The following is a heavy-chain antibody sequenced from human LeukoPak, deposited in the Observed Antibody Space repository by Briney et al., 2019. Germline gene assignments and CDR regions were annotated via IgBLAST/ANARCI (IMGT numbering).Heavy chain of an antibody. V-gene: IGHV3-30*02. J-gene: IGHJ5*02. D-gene: IGHD3-10*01. CDR1: GFTFSSYG. CDR2: IRYDGSNK. Sequence: PGGSLRLSCAASGFTFSSYGMHWVRQAPGKGLEWVAFIRYDGSNKYYADSVKGRFTISRNNSKNTLYLQMNSLRAEDTAVYYCAKVYGSGSYYNVVAGDMYNWFDPWGQGTLVTVSS. CDR3: AKVYGSGSYYNVVAGDMYNWFDP.